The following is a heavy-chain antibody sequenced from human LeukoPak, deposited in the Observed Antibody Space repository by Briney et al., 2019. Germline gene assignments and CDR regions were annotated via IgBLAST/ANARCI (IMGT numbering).Heavy chain of an antibody. V-gene: IGHV3-11*04. Sequence: GGSLRLSCAASGFTFSDYYMSWIRQAPGKGLEWVSYISSSGSTIYYADSVKGRFTISRDNAKNSLYLQMNSLRAEDTAVYYCAKDAGITMVRRVIVGPHYYYYYMDVWGKGTTVTISS. CDR2: ISSSGSTI. CDR3: AKDAGITMVRRVIVGPHYYYYYMDV. D-gene: IGHD3-10*01. CDR1: GFTFSDYY. J-gene: IGHJ6*03.